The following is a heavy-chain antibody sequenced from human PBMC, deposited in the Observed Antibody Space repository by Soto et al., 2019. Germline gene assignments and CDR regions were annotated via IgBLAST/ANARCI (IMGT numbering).Heavy chain of an antibody. CDR2: VYHTGDT. Sequence: SETLSLTCGVSGGTVASSHWWSWVRQSPGRGLEWIGNVYHTGDTNFNPSLQSRVTFSVDKSNNQFSLRLTSVTAADTAVYFCAREIVTAGGNNYFDPWGPGTLVTAPQ. V-gene: IGHV4-4*02. J-gene: IGHJ5*02. CDR1: GGTVASSHW. CDR3: AREIVTAGGNNYFDP. D-gene: IGHD2-21*02.